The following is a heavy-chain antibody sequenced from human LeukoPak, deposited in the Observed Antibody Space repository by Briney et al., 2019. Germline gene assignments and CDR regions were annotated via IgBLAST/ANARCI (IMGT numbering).Heavy chain of an antibody. D-gene: IGHD6-19*01. CDR1: EFSVGSNY. CDR2: SGGST. J-gene: IGHJ5*02. V-gene: IGHV3-66*01. CDR3: ARVGGSGWYSGWFDP. Sequence: GGSLRLSCAASEFSVGSNYMTWVRQAPGKGLEWVSLSGGSTYYADSVKGRFTISRDNAKNSLYVQMNSLRAEDTALYYCARVGGSGWYSGWFDPWGQGTQVTVSS.